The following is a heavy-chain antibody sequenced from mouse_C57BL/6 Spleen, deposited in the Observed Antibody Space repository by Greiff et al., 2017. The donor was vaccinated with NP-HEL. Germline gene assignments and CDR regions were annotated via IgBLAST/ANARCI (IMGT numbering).Heavy chain of an antibody. J-gene: IGHJ4*01. Sequence: QVQLQQPGAELVMPGASVKLSCKASGYTFTSYWMPWVKQRPGQGLAWIGEIDPSDSYTNYNQKFKGKSTLTVDKSSSTAYMQLSSLTSEDSAVYYCAREGGMDYWGQGTSVTVSS. V-gene: IGHV1-69*01. CDR2: IDPSDSYT. CDR1: GYTFTSYW. CDR3: AREGGMDY.